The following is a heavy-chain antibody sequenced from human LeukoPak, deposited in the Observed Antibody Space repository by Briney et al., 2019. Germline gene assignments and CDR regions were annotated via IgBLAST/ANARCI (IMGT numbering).Heavy chain of an antibody. D-gene: IGHD1-1*01. V-gene: IGHV4-59*06. CDR3: VRDDVADPFDI. Sequence: SETLSLTCTVSGGSISSYYWSWIRQHPGKGLEWIGYIYYSGSTYYNPSLKSRVTISVDTSKNQFSLKLSSVTAAYTAVYYCVRDDVADPFDIWGQGTMVTVSS. J-gene: IGHJ3*02. CDR1: GGSISSYY. CDR2: IYYSGST.